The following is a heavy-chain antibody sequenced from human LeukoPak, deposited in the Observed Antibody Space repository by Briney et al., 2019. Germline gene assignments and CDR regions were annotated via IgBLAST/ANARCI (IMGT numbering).Heavy chain of an antibody. Sequence: GGSLRLSCAASGFTFSSYAMHWVRQAPGKGLEWVAVISYDGSNKYYADSVKGRFTISRDNSKNTLYLQMNSLTAEDTAVYYCAREGVHCSSTSCYLTSFDYWGQGTLVTVSS. D-gene: IGHD2-2*01. CDR2: ISYDGSNK. J-gene: IGHJ4*02. V-gene: IGHV3-30-3*01. CDR3: AREGVHCSSTSCYLTSFDY. CDR1: GFTFSSYA.